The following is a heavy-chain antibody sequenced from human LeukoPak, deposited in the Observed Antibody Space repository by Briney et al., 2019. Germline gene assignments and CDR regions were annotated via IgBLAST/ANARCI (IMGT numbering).Heavy chain of an antibody. CDR3: AAYSSGWGAFDY. Sequence: GGSLRLSCAASGFTFSSYTMHWVRQAPGKGLEWVAVIPYDGSNKYYADSAKGRFTISRDNSKNTLYLQMNSLRAEDTAVYYCAAYSSGWGAFDYWGQGTLVTVSS. V-gene: IGHV3-30*01. J-gene: IGHJ4*02. CDR2: IPYDGSNK. D-gene: IGHD6-19*01. CDR1: GFTFSSYT.